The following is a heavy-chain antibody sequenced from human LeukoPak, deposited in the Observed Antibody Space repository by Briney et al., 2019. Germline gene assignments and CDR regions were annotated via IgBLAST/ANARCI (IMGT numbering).Heavy chain of an antibody. CDR2: ISYEGGTQ. J-gene: IGHJ5*02. CDR3: AKEGTPQVSTWYDL. V-gene: IGHV3-30*18. CDR1: GVTLSPYG. Sequence: PGMSLRLSCAASGVTLSPYGMHWVRQAPGKGLEWGAVISYEGGTQHYADSVKGRFIISRDNPRNTLHLQMNTLRTEDTAVYYCAKEGTPQVSTWYDLWGQGTQVIVSS. D-gene: IGHD3-10*01.